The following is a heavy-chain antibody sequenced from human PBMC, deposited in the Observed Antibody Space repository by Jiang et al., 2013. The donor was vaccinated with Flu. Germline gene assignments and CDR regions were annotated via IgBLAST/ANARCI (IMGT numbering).Heavy chain of an antibody. J-gene: IGHJ4*02. Sequence: SETLSLTCAVSGYSISSGYYWGWIRQPPGKGLEWIGSFFHSGNTYFNPSLKSRVSISTDTSKNQFSLRLTSVTAADTAVYYCARASNGWYNFWGQGSLVTVSA. CDR2: FFHSGNT. CDR3: ARASNGWYNF. CDR1: GYSISSGYY. D-gene: IGHD6-19*01. V-gene: IGHV4-38-2*01.